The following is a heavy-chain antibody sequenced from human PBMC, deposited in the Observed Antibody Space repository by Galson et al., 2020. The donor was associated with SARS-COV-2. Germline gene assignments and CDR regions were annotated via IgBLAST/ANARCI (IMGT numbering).Heavy chain of an antibody. CDR2: ISGTTAYT. V-gene: IGHV3-11*06. CDR1: GFVLSDYY. D-gene: IGHD6-13*01. CDR3: ARDPHRNEKGIAAGMDV. Sequence: KIGESLKISCAASGFVLSDYYMTWIRQTPGKGLEWVSYISGTTAYTNDADSVKGRFTISRDTAKNSLYLQMDSLRAEDTAIYYCARDPHRNEKGIAAGMDVWGQGTTVTVSS. J-gene: IGHJ6*02.